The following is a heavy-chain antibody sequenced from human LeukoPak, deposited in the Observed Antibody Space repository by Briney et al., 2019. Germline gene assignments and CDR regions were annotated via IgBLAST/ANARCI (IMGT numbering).Heavy chain of an antibody. D-gene: IGHD6-13*01. CDR1: GYTFTSYA. V-gene: IGHV1-3*01. Sequence: ASVKVSCKASGYTFTSYAMHWMRQAPGQRLEWMGWINAGNGNTKYSQKFQGRVTITRDTSASTAYMELSSLRSEDTAVYYCAAMAAAGLNDAFDIWGQGTMVTVSS. CDR3: AAMAAAGLNDAFDI. CDR2: INAGNGNT. J-gene: IGHJ3*02.